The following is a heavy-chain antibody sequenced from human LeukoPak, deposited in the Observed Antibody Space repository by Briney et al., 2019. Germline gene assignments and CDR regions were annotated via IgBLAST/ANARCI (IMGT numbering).Heavy chain of an antibody. Sequence: SETLSLTCTVSGGSISSYYWSWIRQPAGKGLEWIGRIYTSGSTNYNPSLKSRVTMSVDTSKNQFSLKLSSVTAADAAVYYCARVMWGRDSSSYTGYYYYYYMDVWGKGTTVTVSS. CDR3: ARVMWGRDSSSYTGYYYYYYMDV. D-gene: IGHD6-13*01. V-gene: IGHV4-4*07. CDR2: IYTSGST. J-gene: IGHJ6*03. CDR1: GGSISSYY.